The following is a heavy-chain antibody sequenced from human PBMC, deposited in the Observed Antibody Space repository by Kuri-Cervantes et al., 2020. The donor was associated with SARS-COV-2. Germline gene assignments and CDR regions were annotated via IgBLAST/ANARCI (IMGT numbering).Heavy chain of an antibody. D-gene: IGHD3-3*01. Sequence: GESLKISCTASGFTFGGYAMSWVRQAPGKGLEWVGFIRSKAYGGTTEYAASVKGRFTISRDDSKSIAYLQMNSLKTEDTAVYYCTKDDFWSGYSDYWGQGTLVTVSS. CDR1: GFTFGGYA. J-gene: IGHJ4*02. CDR2: IRSKAYGGTT. CDR3: TKDDFWSGYSDY. V-gene: IGHV3-49*04.